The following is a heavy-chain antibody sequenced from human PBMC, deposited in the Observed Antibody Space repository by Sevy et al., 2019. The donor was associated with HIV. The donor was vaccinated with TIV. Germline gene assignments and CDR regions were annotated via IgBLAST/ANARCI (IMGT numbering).Heavy chain of an antibody. CDR2: ISHSGST. V-gene: IGHV4-34*01. CDR1: GGSFSGYC. Sequence: SETLSLTCAVYGGSFSGYCWSWIRQPPGKGLEWIAEISHSGSTNYNPSLKSRVTISVATSKNQFSLKLSSVTAADTAVYYCAIRSGGHYFDYWGQGTLVTVSS. D-gene: IGHD2-15*01. J-gene: IGHJ4*02. CDR3: AIRSGGHYFDY.